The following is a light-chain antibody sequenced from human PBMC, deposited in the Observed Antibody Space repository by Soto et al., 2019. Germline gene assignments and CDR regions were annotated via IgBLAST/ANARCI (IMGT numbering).Light chain of an antibody. J-gene: IGKJ3*01. CDR2: GAS. CDR1: QSVSSSY. V-gene: IGKV3-20*01. CDR3: QQYGSPLFT. Sequence: EIVLTQSPGTLSLSPGERATLSCRASQSVSSSYLAWYQQKPGQAPRLLIYGASSRATGIPDRFSGSGSGTDFTLIISRLEPEDFAVYYCQQYGSPLFTFGPGTKVDIK.